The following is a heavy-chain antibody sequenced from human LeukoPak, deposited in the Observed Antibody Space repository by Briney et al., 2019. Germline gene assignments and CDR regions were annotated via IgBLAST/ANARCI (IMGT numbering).Heavy chain of an antibody. J-gene: IGHJ3*02. V-gene: IGHV4-30-4*01. CDR2: IYHSGST. CDR1: GGSVRSGDYY. D-gene: IGHD3-10*01. Sequence: SETLSLTCTVSGGSVRSGDYYWTWIRQPPGRGLEWIGYIYHSGSTYYNPSLKSRVTISVDTSKNQFSLKLSSVTAADTAVYYCASLHYYGSGSYLAFDIWGQGTMVTVSS. CDR3: ASLHYYGSGSYLAFDI.